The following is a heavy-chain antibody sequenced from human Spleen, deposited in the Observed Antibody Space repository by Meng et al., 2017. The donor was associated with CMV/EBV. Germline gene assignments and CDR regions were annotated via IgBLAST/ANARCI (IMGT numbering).Heavy chain of an antibody. J-gene: IGHJ4*02. CDR1: GSVSSSSSS. CDR3: VRRSIVGATTYYFDY. CDR2: ISYSGST. V-gene: IGHV4-39*01. Sequence: GSVSSSSSSWGWIRQPPGKGLEWIGSISYSGSTSYNPSLKSRVTISVDTSKNQFSLKLRSVTAADTAVYYCVRRSIVGATTYYFDYWGQGTLVTVSS. D-gene: IGHD1-26*01.